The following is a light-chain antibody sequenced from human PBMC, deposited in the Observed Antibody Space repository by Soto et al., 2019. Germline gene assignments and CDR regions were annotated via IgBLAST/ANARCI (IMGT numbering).Light chain of an antibody. CDR2: DGS. CDR1: SSDVGSYNL. V-gene: IGLV2-23*01. CDR3: CSYAGSSTHVV. Sequence: QAVVTQPASVSGSPGQSITISCTGTSSDVGSYNLVSWYQQHPGKAPKLMIYDGSKRPSGVSNRFSGSKSGNTASLTISGLQAEDEADYYCCSYAGSSTHVVFGGGTKVTVL. J-gene: IGLJ2*01.